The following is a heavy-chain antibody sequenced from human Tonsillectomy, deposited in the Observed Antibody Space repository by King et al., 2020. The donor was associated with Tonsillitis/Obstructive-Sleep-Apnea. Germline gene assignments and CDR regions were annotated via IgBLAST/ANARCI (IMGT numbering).Heavy chain of an antibody. D-gene: IGHD3-9*01. Sequence: LQLQESGPGLVKPSETLSLTCTVSGGSISSSSYYWGWIRQPPGKGLEWIGSIYYSGSTYYNPSLKSRVTISVDTSKNQFSLKLSSVTAADTAVYYCARHAWEAGYFDWLLSGYYFDYWGQGTLVTVSS. J-gene: IGHJ4*02. CDR2: IYYSGST. V-gene: IGHV4-39*01. CDR1: GGSISSSSYY. CDR3: ARHAWEAGYFDWLLSGYYFDY.